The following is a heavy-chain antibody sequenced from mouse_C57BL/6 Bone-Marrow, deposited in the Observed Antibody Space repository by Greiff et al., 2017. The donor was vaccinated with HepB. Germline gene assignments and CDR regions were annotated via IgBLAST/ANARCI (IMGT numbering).Heavy chain of an antibody. J-gene: IGHJ1*03. CDR3: TREDYGSSYDWYFDV. CDR1: GFTFSSYA. D-gene: IGHD1-1*01. V-gene: IGHV5-9-1*02. Sequence: EVKLMESGEGLVKPGGSLKLSCAASGFTFSSYAMSWVRQTPEKRLVWVAYISSGGDYIYYADTVKGRFTISRDNARNTLYLQMSRLKSEDTAMYYCTREDYGSSYDWYFDVWGTGTTVTVSS. CDR2: ISSGGDYI.